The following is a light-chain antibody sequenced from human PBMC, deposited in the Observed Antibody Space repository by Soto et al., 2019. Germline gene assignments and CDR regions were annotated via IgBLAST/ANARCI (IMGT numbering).Light chain of an antibody. CDR2: NNN. Sequence: QAVLPWPASVSGSPRQRVTISCTGSSSNIGAGYDVHWYQQLPGTAPKVLIYNNNHRPSGVPDRFSGSKSGTSASLAITGRKAADEAEYYCQSYDSSLTGSHYVLGLALQVTV. CDR3: QSYDSSLTGSHYV. J-gene: IGLJ1*01. CDR1: SSNIGAGYD. V-gene: IGLV1-40*01.